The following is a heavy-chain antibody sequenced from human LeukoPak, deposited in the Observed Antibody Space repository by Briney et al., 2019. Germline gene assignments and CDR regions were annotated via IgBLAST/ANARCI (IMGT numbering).Heavy chain of an antibody. CDR2: VYYSGST. CDR3: ARDSRTTTAFDI. J-gene: IGHJ3*02. Sequence: PSETLSLTCTVSGGSISSYYWSWLRQPPGKGLEWIGYVYYSGSTNYNPSLKSRVTISVDTSKNQFSLKLSSVTAADTAVYHCARDSRTTTAFDIWGQGTMVAVSS. V-gene: IGHV4-59*01. D-gene: IGHD1-1*01. CDR1: GGSISSYY.